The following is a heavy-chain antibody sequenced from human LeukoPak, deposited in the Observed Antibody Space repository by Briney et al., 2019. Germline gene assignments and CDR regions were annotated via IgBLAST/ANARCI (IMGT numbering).Heavy chain of an antibody. D-gene: IGHD2-2*01. CDR3: AKRRGEVPTASLDY. J-gene: IGHJ4*02. CDR2: ISGSGGSQ. Sequence: GGSLRLSCAASGFTFSGYAMSWVRQAPGKGLEWVSGISGSGGSQSYADSVKGLFTISRDNSKNTLYLQMNSLRAEDTAMYYCAKRRGEVPTASLDYWGQGTLVTVSS. V-gene: IGHV3-23*01. CDR1: GFTFSGYA.